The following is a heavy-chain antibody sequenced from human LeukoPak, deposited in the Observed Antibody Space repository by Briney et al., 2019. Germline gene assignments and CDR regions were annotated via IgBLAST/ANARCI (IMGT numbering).Heavy chain of an antibody. CDR1: GFTFSSYG. V-gene: IGHV3-30*02. Sequence: GGSLRLSCAASGFTFSSYGMHWVRQAPGKGPEWVAVIWYDGSNKYYADSVKGRFTISRDNSKNTLYLQMNSLRAEDTAVYYCAKGIWGYSGYDYNYGMDVWGQGTTVTVSS. J-gene: IGHJ6*02. D-gene: IGHD5-12*01. CDR3: AKGIWGYSGYDYNYGMDV. CDR2: IWYDGSNK.